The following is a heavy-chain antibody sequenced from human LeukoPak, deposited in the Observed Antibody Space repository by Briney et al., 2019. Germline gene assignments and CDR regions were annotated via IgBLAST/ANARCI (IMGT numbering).Heavy chain of an antibody. Sequence: EASVNVSCKASGGTFGSYAISWVRQAPGQGLEWMGGIIPIFGTANYAQKFQGRVTITADESTSTAYMELSSLRSEDTAVYYCARNSNEAAGGDWLDPWGQGTLVTVSS. CDR1: GGTFGSYA. J-gene: IGHJ5*02. CDR3: ARNSNEAAGGDWLDP. CDR2: IIPIFGTA. V-gene: IGHV1-69*13. D-gene: IGHD2/OR15-2a*01.